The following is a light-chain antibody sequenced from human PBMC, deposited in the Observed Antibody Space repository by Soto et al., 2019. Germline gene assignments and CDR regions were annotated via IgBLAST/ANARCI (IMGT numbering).Light chain of an antibody. CDR2: DVF. V-gene: IGKV1-33*01. J-gene: IGKJ4*01. Sequence: DIQMTQSPSSLSASVGDRVTITCQASQDISKYLNWYQQKPGKAPKLLIHDVFNLETGVPSRFSGSGSGADFTFTISSLQPEDIATYYCQQYDNLPFTFGGRTKVEIK. CDR1: QDISKY. CDR3: QQYDNLPFT.